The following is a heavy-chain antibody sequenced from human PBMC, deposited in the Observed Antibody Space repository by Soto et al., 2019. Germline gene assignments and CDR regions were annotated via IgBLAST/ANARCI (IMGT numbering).Heavy chain of an antibody. CDR2: INHSGST. CDR3: ARGTNYDFWSGYYTYYYYYYMDV. CDR1: GGSFSGYY. J-gene: IGHJ6*03. D-gene: IGHD3-3*01. Sequence: TSETLSLTCAVYGGSFSGYYWSWIRQPPGKGLEWIGEINHSGSTNYNPSLKSRVTISVDTSKNQFSLKLSSVTAADTAVYYCARGTNYDFWSGYYTYYYYYYMDVWGKGTTVTVSS. V-gene: IGHV4-34*01.